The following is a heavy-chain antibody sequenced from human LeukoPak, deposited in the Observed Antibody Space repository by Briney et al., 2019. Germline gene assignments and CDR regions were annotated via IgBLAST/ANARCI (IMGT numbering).Heavy chain of an antibody. J-gene: IGHJ6*02. CDR1: GGTFSSYA. D-gene: IGHD2-2*01. CDR2: IIPILGIV. CDR3: ARGWCSSTSCYESEGYGMGV. Sequence: SVKVSCKASGGTFSSYAISWVRQAPGQGLEWMGRIIPILGIVNYAQKFQGRVTITADKSTGTAYMELSSLRSEDTAVYYCARGWCSSTSCYESEGYGMGVWGQGTTVTVSS. V-gene: IGHV1-69*04.